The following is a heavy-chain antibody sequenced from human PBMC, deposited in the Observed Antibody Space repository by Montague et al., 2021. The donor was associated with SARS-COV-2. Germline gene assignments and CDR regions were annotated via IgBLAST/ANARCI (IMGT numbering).Heavy chain of an antibody. J-gene: IGHJ6*02. CDR3: ARAFTDRLRYYGMDV. D-gene: IGHD2-2*01. CDR1: GGSISSSSYY. CDR2: IYYSGST. V-gene: IGHV4-39*01. Sequence: SETLSLTCTVSGGSISSSSYYWGWIRQPPGKGLEWIGSIYYSGSTYYNPSPKSRVTISVDTSKNQFSLKLSSVTAADTAVYYCARAFTDRLRYYGMDVWGQGTTVTVSS.